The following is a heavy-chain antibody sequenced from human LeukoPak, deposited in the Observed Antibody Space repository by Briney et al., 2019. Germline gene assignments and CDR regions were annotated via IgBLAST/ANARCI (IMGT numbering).Heavy chain of an antibody. D-gene: IGHD6-13*01. Sequence: QTGGSLRLSCAASGFTFSSYAMSWVRQAPGKGLEWVSAISGSGGSTYYADSVKGRFTISRDNSKNTLYLQMNSLRAEDTAVYYCAKVREQQLAPFDYWGQGTLVTVSS. CDR3: AKVREQQLAPFDY. CDR2: ISGSGGST. CDR1: GFTFSSYA. V-gene: IGHV3-23*01. J-gene: IGHJ4*02.